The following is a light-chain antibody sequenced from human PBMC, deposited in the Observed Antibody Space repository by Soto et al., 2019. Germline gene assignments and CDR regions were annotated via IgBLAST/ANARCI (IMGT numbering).Light chain of an antibody. CDR1: SSDFGAYNF. CDR2: DVT. J-gene: IGLJ1*01. CDR3: CSYAGTYTHYV. Sequence: ALTQPRSVSGSPGQSVTISCTGTSSDFGAYNFVSWYQQHPGKGPKLLIYDVTKRPSGVPDRFSGSKSGNTASLTISGLQAEDEADYYCCSYAGTYTHYVFGTGTKVTVL. V-gene: IGLV2-11*01.